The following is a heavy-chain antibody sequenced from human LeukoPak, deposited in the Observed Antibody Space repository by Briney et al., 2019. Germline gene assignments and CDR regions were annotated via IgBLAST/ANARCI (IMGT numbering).Heavy chain of an antibody. CDR3: AREGYYGSGSPPSLYFDY. J-gene: IGHJ4*02. CDR2: TSSDLNVK. D-gene: IGHD3-10*01. V-gene: IGHV3-30-3*01. Sequence: GGSLRLSCAASGFTFRNYVIHWVRQAPGKGLEWVAVTSSDLNVKLYADSVKGRFTIFRDNSRSTLYLQMNSLRPEDTAIYYCAREGYYGSGSPPSLYFDYWGQGTLVTVSS. CDR1: GFTFRNYV.